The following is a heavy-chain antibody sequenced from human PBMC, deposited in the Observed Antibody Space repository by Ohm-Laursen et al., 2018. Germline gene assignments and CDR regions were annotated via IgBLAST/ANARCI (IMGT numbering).Heavy chain of an antibody. CDR2: IYYSGST. D-gene: IGHD2-2*01. CDR3: ARVVGIVVVPAAMAYWFDP. V-gene: IGHV4-31*03. Sequence: SDTLSLTCTVSGDSISSGGYYWSWIRQHPGKGLEWIGYIYYSGSTYYNPSLKSRVTISVDTSKNQFSLKLSSVTAADTAVYYCARVVGIVVVPAAMAYWFDPWGQGTLVTVSS. J-gene: IGHJ5*02. CDR1: GDSISSGGYY.